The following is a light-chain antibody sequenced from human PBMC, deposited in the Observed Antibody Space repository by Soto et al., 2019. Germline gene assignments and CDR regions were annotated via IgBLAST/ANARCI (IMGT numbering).Light chain of an antibody. V-gene: IGLV2-11*01. CDR1: DSDVGGYNY. J-gene: IGLJ1*01. Sequence: QSALTQPRSVSGSPGQSVTISCTGTDSDVGGYNYVSWYQQHPGKAPKLMIYDVSKRPSGVPDRFSGSKSGYTASLTISGLQAEDEADYYCCSYADSYTHVFATGTKVTVL. CDR3: CSYADSYTHV. CDR2: DVS.